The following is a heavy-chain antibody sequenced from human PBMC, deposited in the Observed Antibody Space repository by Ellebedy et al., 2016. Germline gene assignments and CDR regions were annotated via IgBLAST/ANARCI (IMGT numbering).Heavy chain of an antibody. CDR1: GYTFTSYY. CDR2: INPSGGST. V-gene: IGHV1-46*01. D-gene: IGHD3-9*01. J-gene: IGHJ3*02. CDR3: ARSFLTGLDAFDI. Sequence: ASVKVSXXASGYTFTSYYMHWVRQAPGQGLEWMGIINPSGGSTSYAQKFQGRVTMTRDTSTSTVYMELSSLRSEDTAVYYCARSFLTGLDAFDIWGQGTMVTVSS.